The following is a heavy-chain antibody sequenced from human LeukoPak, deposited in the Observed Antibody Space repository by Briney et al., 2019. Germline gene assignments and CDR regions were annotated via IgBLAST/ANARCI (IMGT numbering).Heavy chain of an antibody. CDR2: IYYSGST. CDR1: GGSISSSIYY. Sequence: TSETLSLTCTVSGGSISSSIYYWGWIRQPPGKGLEWIGSIYYSGSTYYNPSLKSRVTISVDTSKNQFSLKLSSVTAADTAVYYCARELGTSSGWLDYWGQGTLVTVSS. J-gene: IGHJ4*02. V-gene: IGHV4-39*07. D-gene: IGHD6-19*01. CDR3: ARELGTSSGWLDY.